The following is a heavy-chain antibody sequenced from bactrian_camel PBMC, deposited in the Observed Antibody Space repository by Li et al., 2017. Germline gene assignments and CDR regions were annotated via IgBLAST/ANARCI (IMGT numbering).Heavy chain of an antibody. Sequence: HVQLVESGGGSVQTGGSLRLSCVRSGDSARSTCMGWFRQAPGEEREGVAIIFTAGGGTIYAGSVKGRFTISQDNAKNTVYLQMNSLKPEDTAMYYCAMQSSEGGFGYWGKGTQV. V-gene: IGHV3S53*01. CDR2: IFTAGGGT. J-gene: IGHJ6*01. CDR1: GDSARSTC. CDR3: AMQSSEGGFGY. D-gene: IGHD4*01.